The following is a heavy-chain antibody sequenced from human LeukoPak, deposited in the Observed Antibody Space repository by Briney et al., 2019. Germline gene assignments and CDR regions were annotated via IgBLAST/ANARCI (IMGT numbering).Heavy chain of an antibody. CDR1: GYSISSGYY. D-gene: IGHD4-23*01. V-gene: IGHV4-38-2*02. CDR3: ARDPPPYGGNSGGTETIDY. CDR2: IYHSGST. Sequence: SETLSLTCAVSGYSISSGYYWGWIRQPPGKGLEWIGSIYHSGSTYYNPSLKSRVTISVDTSKNQFSLKLSSVTAADAAVYYCARDPPPYGGNSGGTETIDYWGQGTLVTVSS. J-gene: IGHJ4*02.